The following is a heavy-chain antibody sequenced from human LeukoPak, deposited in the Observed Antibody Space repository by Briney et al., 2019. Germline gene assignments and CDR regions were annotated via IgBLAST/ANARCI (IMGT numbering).Heavy chain of an antibody. D-gene: IGHD7-27*01. CDR2: INSDGSST. Sequence: GGSLRFSCAASGFTFNRYWMHWVRQVPGKGLVWVSRINSDGSSTTYADSVKGRFTISRENAKSSLYLEMNSLRVGDTAVYYCVRGGVWGLSSNWLEAWGQGTLVVVSS. CDR3: VRGGVWGLSSNWLEA. CDR1: GFTFNRYW. J-gene: IGHJ5*02. V-gene: IGHV3-74*01.